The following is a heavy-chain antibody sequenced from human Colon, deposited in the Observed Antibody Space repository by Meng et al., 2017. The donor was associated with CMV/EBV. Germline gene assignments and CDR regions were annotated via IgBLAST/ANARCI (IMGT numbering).Heavy chain of an antibody. J-gene: IGHJ1*01. CDR2: ISAYTGDT. Sequence: QVQLVQSGGEVKKPGASLKVSCKASGYTFTNYGISWVRQAPGQGLEWMGWISAYTGDTYYAQKFQGRVTMTTDTSTSTAYMELRSLRSDDTAVYYCVRESQSGSYIYLQHWGQGTLVTVSS. CDR1: GYTFTNYG. V-gene: IGHV1-18*01. D-gene: IGHD1-26*01. CDR3: VRESQSGSYIYLQH.